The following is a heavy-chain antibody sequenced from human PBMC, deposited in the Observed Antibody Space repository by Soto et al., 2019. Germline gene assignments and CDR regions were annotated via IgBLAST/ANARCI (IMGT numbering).Heavy chain of an antibody. J-gene: IGHJ2*01. CDR3: ARTIAAAGNWYFDL. Sequence: QLQLQESGPGLVKPSETLSLTCTVSGGSISSSSYYWGWIRQPPGKGLEWIGCIYYSGSTYYNPSLKSRVTISVDTSKNQFPLKLSSVTAADTAVYYCARTIAAAGNWYFDLWGRGTLVTVSS. CDR2: IYYSGST. CDR1: GGSISSSSYY. V-gene: IGHV4-39*01. D-gene: IGHD6-13*01.